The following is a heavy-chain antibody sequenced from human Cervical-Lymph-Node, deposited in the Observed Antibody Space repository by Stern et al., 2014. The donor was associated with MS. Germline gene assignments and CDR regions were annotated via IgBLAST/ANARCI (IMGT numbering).Heavy chain of an antibody. CDR1: GSTLTDFF. J-gene: IGHJ4*02. CDR2: FDPEDGES. Sequence: QMQLVQSGAEVKKPGASVKVSCKVSGSTLTDFFMHWVRQPPGKGLEWMGGFDPEDGESIYAQKFQGRVTMTEDTSTDTAYMELSSLRSDDTAVYYCATDYNYWGQGTLVTVSS. D-gene: IGHD3-10*01. CDR3: ATDYNY. V-gene: IGHV1-24*01.